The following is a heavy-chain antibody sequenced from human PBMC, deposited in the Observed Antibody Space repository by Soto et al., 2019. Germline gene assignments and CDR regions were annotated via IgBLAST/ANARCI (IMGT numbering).Heavy chain of an antibody. CDR1: GFTFGFYS. CDR2: IDNRQNTL. D-gene: IGHD6-19*01. J-gene: IGHJ4*02. CDR3: AKGGRQWLVTSDFNY. V-gene: IGHV3-48*02. Sequence: PGGSLRLSCAASGFTFGFYSMTWVRQAPGKGLEWISYIDNRQNTLYYANSVKGRFTISRDNTDNSLFLQMSSLRDEDTAVYYCAKGGRQWLVTSDFNYWGQGSLVTVSS.